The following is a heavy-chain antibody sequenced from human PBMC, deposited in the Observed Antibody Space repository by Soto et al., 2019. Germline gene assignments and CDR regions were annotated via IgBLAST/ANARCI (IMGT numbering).Heavy chain of an antibody. Sequence: SETLSLTCTVSGASISGFYWSWIRKSAGKGLEWIGRIYATGTTDYNPSLKSRVMMSVDTSKKQFSLKWRSVTAADTAVYYCVRDGTKTLRDWFDPWGQGISVTVSS. D-gene: IGHD1-1*01. J-gene: IGHJ5*02. V-gene: IGHV4-4*07. CDR3: VRDGTKTLRDWFDP. CDR2: IYATGTT. CDR1: GASISGFY.